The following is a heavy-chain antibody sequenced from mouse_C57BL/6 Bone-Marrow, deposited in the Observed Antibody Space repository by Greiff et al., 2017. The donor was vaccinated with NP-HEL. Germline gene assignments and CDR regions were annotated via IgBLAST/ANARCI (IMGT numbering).Heavy chain of an antibody. D-gene: IGHD2-4*01. CDR2: INYDGSST. V-gene: IGHV5-16*01. Sequence: EVKVVESEGGLVQPGSSMKLSCTASGFTFSDYYMAWVRQVPEKGLEWVANINYDGSSTYYLDSLKSRFIISRDNAKNILYLQMSSLKSEDTATYYCARGMGGLRRDYAMDYWGQGTSVTVSS. CDR1: GFTFSDYY. J-gene: IGHJ4*01. CDR3: ARGMGGLRRDYAMDY.